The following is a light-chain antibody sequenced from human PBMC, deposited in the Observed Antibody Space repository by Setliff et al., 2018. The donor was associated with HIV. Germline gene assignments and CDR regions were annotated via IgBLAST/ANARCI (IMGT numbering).Light chain of an antibody. Sequence: DIQMTQSPSSLSASVGDRVTITCRASQDISNFLNWYQQKPGRAPKLLIYDASNLQTGVPSRFSGSGSGTDFTFTISSLQPEDIATYYCQQYDNLPPYTFGQGTKVDIK. CDR3: QQYDNLPPYT. CDR2: DAS. CDR1: QDISNF. V-gene: IGKV1-33*01. J-gene: IGKJ2*01.